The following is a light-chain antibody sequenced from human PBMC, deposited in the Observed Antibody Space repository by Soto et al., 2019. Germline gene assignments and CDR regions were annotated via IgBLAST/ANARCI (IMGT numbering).Light chain of an antibody. CDR1: QSVTKF. J-gene: IGKJ1*01. CDR2: GAS. V-gene: IGKV3-20*01. CDR3: QQYHNSILM. Sequence: PGERATLSCRASQSVTKFLAWYQQKPGQAPRLLMYGASSRATGIPDRFSGGGSGADFTLTISRLEPEDFGVYYCQQYHNSILMFGQGTKVDIK.